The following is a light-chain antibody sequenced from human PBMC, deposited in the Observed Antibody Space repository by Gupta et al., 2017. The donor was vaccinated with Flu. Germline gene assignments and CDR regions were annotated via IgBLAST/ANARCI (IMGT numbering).Light chain of an antibody. CDR2: ADS. J-gene: IGLJ2*01. CDR1: NIGINS. Sequence: GHTARITCDGNNIGINSVHWCQQRPGPAPVLLVDADSGRPSGIPERFSGSNTGTTATLTISRVEAGDEAYYYWPVWDSSRNNFVFAGGTKLTVL. CDR3: PVWDSSRNNFV. V-gene: IGLV3-21*02.